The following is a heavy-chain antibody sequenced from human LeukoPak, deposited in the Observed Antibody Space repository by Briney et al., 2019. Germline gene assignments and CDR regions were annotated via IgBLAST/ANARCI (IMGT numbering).Heavy chain of an antibody. CDR2: IYYSGST. J-gene: IGHJ4*02. CDR3: ARDGGMNCSGGSCYSLDY. V-gene: IGHV4-30-4*01. D-gene: IGHD2-15*01. CDR1: GGSISSGDYY. Sequence: SETLSLTCTVSGGSISSGDYYWRWIRQPPGKGLEWIGYIYYSGSTYYNPSLKSRLTISVDTSKNQFSLKLSSVTAADTAVYYCARDGGMNCSGGSCYSLDYWGQGTLVTVSS.